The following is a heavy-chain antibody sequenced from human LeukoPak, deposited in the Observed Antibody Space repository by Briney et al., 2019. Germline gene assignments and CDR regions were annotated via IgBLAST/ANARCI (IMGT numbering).Heavy chain of an antibody. CDR2: IIPIFGTA. J-gene: IGHJ4*02. CDR1: GGTFTSYA. CDR3: ARDYGGNSPHLDY. V-gene: IGHV1-69*05. Sequence: ASVTVSFTASGGTFTSYAIRWVRQAPGQRLEWMGGIIPIFGTANYAQKFQGRVTITTDESTSTAYMELSSLRSEDTAVYYCARDYGGNSPHLDYWGQGTLVTVSS. D-gene: IGHD4-23*01.